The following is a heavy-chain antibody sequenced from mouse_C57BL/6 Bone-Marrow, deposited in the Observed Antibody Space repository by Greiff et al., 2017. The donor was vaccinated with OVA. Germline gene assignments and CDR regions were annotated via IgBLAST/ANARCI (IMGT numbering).Heavy chain of an antibody. CDR2: IYPGSGST. J-gene: IGHJ2*01. Sequence: QVQLQQPGAELVKPGASVKLSCKASGYTFTSYWITWVKQRPRQGLEWIGDIYPGSGSTNYNEKFKSKATLTVDTSSSTAYMQLSSLTSEDSAVEDCARKGISNKYYFDYWGQGTTLTVSS. V-gene: IGHV1-55*01. D-gene: IGHD2-5*01. CDR3: ARKGISNKYYFDY. CDR1: GYTFTSYW.